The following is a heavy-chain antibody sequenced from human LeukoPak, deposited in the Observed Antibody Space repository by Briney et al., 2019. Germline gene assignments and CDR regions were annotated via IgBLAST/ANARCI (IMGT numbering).Heavy chain of an antibody. CDR1: GFSFNSYW. J-gene: IGHJ4*02. Sequence: GGSLRLSCAASGFSFNSYWMTWVRQPPGRGLEWGANIDPAGTDTYHADPVKGRFTISRDNAKNLVYLQMNTLRAEDTAVYSCGRFGYVAGIDLWGQGTLVTVSS. D-gene: IGHD6-19*01. CDR3: GRFGYVAGIDL. V-gene: IGHV3-7*01. CDR2: IDPAGTDT.